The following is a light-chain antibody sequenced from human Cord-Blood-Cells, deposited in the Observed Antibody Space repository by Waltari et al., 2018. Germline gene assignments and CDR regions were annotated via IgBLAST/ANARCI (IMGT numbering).Light chain of an antibody. V-gene: IGLV2-14*01. Sequence: QSALTQPASVSGSPGQSITISCTGTSSYVVGYNYVSWYQQHPGKAPKLMIYDVSNRPAGVSNRFSCSKSGNTASLTISGLQAEDEADYYCSSYTSSSTLVFCGGTKLTVL. CDR3: SSYTSSSTLV. J-gene: IGLJ3*02. CDR1: SSYVVGYNY. CDR2: DVS.